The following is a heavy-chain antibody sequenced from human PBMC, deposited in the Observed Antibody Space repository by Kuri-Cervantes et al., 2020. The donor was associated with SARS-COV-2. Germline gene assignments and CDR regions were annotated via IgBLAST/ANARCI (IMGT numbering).Heavy chain of an antibody. CDR1: GFTFSSYE. CDR2: ISSSGSTI. D-gene: IGHD6-6*01. J-gene: IGHJ6*02. CDR3: ARERQLENYYYGMDV. Sequence: GGSLRFSCAASGFTFSSYEMNWVRQAPGKGLEWVSYISSSGSTIYYADSVKGRFTISRDNAKNSLYLQMNSLRAEDTAVYYCARERQLENYYYGMDVWGQGTTVTVSS. V-gene: IGHV3-48*03.